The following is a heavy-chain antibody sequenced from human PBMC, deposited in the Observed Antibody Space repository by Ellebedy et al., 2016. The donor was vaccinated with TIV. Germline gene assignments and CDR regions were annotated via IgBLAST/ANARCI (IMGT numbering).Heavy chain of an antibody. CDR3: ARIGWELDSPDQYYFDY. CDR1: GYSFTSYW. Sequence: GESLKISXKGSGYSFTSYWIGWVRQMPGKGLEWMGIIYPGDSDTRYSPSFQGQVTISADKSISTAYLQWSSLKASDTAMYYCARIGWELDSPDQYYFDYWGQGTLVTVSS. V-gene: IGHV5-51*01. D-gene: IGHD1-26*01. J-gene: IGHJ4*02. CDR2: IYPGDSDT.